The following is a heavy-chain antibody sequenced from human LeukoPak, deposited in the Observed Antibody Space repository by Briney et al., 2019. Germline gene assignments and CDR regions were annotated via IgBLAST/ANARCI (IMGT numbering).Heavy chain of an antibody. V-gene: IGHV4-59*02. Sequence: PSETLSLTCSVSNGAVKNYYWTWIRQPPGQGLEWIGNFLYSGTTTYRASLDSRLIISVDNSKNTVSLRLFSVTASDTAVYYCATLVYSGSRYHFDTWGQGTLVTVSS. CDR2: FLYSGTT. CDR3: ATLVYSGSRYHFDT. D-gene: IGHD1-26*01. CDR1: NGAVKNYY. J-gene: IGHJ4*02.